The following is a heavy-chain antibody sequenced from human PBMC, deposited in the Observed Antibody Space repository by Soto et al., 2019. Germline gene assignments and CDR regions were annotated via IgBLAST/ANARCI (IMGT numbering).Heavy chain of an antibody. Sequence: QVHLVESGGGVAQPGRSLRLSCAASGSIFTGYGMHWVRQAPGKGLEWVAVIWFDGSNKYYADSVKGRFTISRDNSKNMLYLQMNSLRVEDTAVYYCARDGSGGTTFRGDLDYWGQGTLVTVSS. V-gene: IGHV3-33*01. CDR1: GSIFTGYG. D-gene: IGHD1-1*01. CDR2: IWFDGSNK. J-gene: IGHJ4*02. CDR3: ARDGSGGTTFRGDLDY.